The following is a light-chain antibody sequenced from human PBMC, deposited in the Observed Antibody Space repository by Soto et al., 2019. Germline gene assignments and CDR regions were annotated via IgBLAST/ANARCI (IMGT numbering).Light chain of an antibody. CDR3: SSYTASSTLL. Sequence: QSVLTQPASVSGSPGQSITISCTGTSSDVGGYNYVSWSQQHPGKAPKLLISEVSNRPSGVSNRFSGSKSGNTASRTISGLQADDEADYYCSSYTASSTLLFGTGTKVTVL. J-gene: IGLJ1*01. CDR1: SSDVGGYNY. CDR2: EVS. V-gene: IGLV2-14*03.